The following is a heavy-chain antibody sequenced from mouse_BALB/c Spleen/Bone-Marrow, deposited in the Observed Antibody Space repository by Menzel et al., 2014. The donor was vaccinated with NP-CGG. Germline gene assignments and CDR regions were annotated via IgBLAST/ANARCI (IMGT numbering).Heavy chain of an antibody. CDR3: SRNSNYSFDF. D-gene: IGHD2-5*01. CDR2: ISNGGNYT. Sequence: EVKVVESGGALVKPGGSLKLSCAASGFTFSDYAMSWVRQSPGKRLEWVAEISNGGNYTYYPDTVTGRFTISRDNAKNTLYLEMSSLRSEDTAMYYCSRNSNYSFDFWGQGTTLTVSS. J-gene: IGHJ2*01. V-gene: IGHV5-9-4*01. CDR1: GFTFSDYA.